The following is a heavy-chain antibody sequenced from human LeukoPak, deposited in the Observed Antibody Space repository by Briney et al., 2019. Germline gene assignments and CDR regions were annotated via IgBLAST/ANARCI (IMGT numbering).Heavy chain of an antibody. D-gene: IGHD2-15*01. V-gene: IGHV3-64*01. Sequence: PGGSLRLSCAASGFTFSSYAMHWVRQAPGKGLEYVSGISSDGGSPFHVNSVKGRFTISRDNSKDTLYLQMGSLRAEDMAVYYCAREYCCGGRCQYYFDYWGQGTLVTVSS. J-gene: IGHJ4*02. CDR3: AREYCCGGRCQYYFDY. CDR2: ISSDGGSP. CDR1: GFTFSSYA.